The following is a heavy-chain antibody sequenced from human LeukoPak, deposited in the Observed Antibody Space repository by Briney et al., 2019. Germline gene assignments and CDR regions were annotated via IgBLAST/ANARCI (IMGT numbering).Heavy chain of an antibody. CDR3: ASGMIVATRGY. J-gene: IGHJ4*02. Sequence: PGTSLRLSCAASGFTFSSYAMHWVRQAPGKGLEWVAVISYDGSNKYYADSVKGRFTISRDNSKNTLYLQMNSLRAEDTAVYYCASGMIVATRGYWGQGTLVTVSS. V-gene: IGHV3-30-3*01. CDR2: ISYDGSNK. D-gene: IGHD3-22*01. CDR1: GFTFSSYA.